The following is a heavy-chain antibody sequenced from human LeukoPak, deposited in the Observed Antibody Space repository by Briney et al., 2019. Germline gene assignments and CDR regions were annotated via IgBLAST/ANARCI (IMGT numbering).Heavy chain of an antibody. D-gene: IGHD5-18*01. CDR2: IYYSGST. CDR1: GGSISSYY. J-gene: IGHJ4*02. Sequence: SETLSLTCTVSGGSISSYYWSWIRQPPGKGLEWIGYIYYSGSTNYNPSLKSRVTISVDTSKNQFSLELSSVTAADTAVYYCARGGGYSYGYDYWGQGTLVTVSS. V-gene: IGHV4-59*01. CDR3: ARGGGYSYGYDY.